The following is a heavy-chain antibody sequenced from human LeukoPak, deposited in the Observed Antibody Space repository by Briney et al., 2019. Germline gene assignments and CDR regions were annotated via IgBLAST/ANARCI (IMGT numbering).Heavy chain of an antibody. J-gene: IGHJ4*02. Sequence: GGSLRLSCAASGFTFSSYAMSWVRQAPGKGLEWVSTISGNGGSTYYADSVKGRFTISRDNSKNTLYLQMNSLRAEDTAVYYCATSYSSSSWGTFGYWGQGTLVTVSS. V-gene: IGHV3-23*01. CDR1: GFTFSSYA. CDR3: ATSYSSSSWGTFGY. CDR2: ISGNGGST. D-gene: IGHD6-6*01.